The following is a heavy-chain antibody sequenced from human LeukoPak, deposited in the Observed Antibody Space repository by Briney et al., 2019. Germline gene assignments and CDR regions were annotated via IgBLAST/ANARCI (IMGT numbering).Heavy chain of an antibody. CDR1: GGTFSSYA. D-gene: IGHD2-2*01. CDR2: IIPIFGTA. J-gene: IGHJ4*02. V-gene: IGHV1-69*05. CDR3: ARVGGLSSSTSRREYYFDY. Sequence: GSSVTVSCKASGGTFSSYAISWVRQAPGQGLEWMGGIIPIFGTANYAQKFQGRVTITTDESTSTAYMELSSLRSEDTAVYYCARVGGLSSSTSRREYYFDYWGQGTLVTVSS.